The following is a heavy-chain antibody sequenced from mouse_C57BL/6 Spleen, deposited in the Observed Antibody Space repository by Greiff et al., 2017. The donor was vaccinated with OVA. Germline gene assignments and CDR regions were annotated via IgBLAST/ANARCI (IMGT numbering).Heavy chain of an antibody. CDR2: IYPGDGDT. CDR3: ARLDYGNYVDY. D-gene: IGHD2-1*01. J-gene: IGHJ4*01. V-gene: IGHV1-82*01. Sequence: VKLQQSGPELVKPGASVKISCKASGYAFSSSWMNWVKQRPGKGLEWIGRIYPGDGDTNYNGKFKGKATLTADKSSSTAYMQLSSLTSEDSAVYFCARLDYGNYVDYWGQGTSVTVSS. CDR1: GYAFSSSW.